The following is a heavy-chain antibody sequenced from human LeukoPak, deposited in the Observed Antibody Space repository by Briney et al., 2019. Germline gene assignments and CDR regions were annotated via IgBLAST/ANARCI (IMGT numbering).Heavy chain of an antibody. J-gene: IGHJ5*02. D-gene: IGHD3-9*01. CDR1: GGSISSSNW. V-gene: IGHV4-4*02. CDR2: IYHSGST. CDR3: ARGHYHYDILTGYSGGDWFDP. Sequence: SGTLSLTCAVSGGSISSSNWSSWVRQPPGKRLEWIGEIYHSGSTNYNPSLKSRVTISVDKSKNQFSLKLSSVTAADTAVYYCARGHYHYDILTGYSGGDWFDPWGQGTLVTVSS.